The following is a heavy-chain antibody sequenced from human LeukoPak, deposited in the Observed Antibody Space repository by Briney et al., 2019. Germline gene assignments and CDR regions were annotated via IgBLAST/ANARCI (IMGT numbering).Heavy chain of an antibody. V-gene: IGHV4-4*07. D-gene: IGHD7-27*01. Sequence: SETLSLTCTVSGDSISSYYSSWIRQPAGKGLEWIGRIYTSGSTNYNPSLKSRVTISVDKSKNQFSLKLSSVTAADTAVYYCARLPWGVYYFDYWGQGTLVTVSS. CDR3: ARLPWGVYYFDY. J-gene: IGHJ4*02. CDR1: GDSISSYY. CDR2: IYTSGST.